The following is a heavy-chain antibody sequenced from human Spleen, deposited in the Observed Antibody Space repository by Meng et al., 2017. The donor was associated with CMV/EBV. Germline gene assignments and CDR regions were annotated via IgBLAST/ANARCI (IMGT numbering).Heavy chain of an antibody. CDR2: IYSGGTST. CDR3: VRDGYYCSSNSCSRQYFHYGMDV. D-gene: IGHD2-2*01. CDR1: GFIFNNYA. J-gene: IGHJ6*02. V-gene: IGHV3-23*03. Sequence: GESLKISCAASGFIFNNYAMNWVRQAPGKGLEWVSIIYSGGTSTYYADSVKGRFTISRDTSGNTLYLVMNNVRAEDTAVYYCVRDGYYCSSNSCSRQYFHYGMDVWGQGTTVTVSS.